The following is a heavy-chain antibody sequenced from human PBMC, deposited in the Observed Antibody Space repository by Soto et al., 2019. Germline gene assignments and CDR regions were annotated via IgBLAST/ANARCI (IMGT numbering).Heavy chain of an antibody. CDR1: GFTCSHYA. CDR2: MSYDGSNE. V-gene: IGHV3-30*18. D-gene: IGHD1-26*01. Sequence: QVQLVESGGGVVQPGRSLRLSCAASGFTCSHYAMHLVRQAPGKGLEWVALMSYDGSNEYYADSVKGRFTISRDNSKNTLYLHMNSLGAADTAVYYCAKDGSHNFDYWGQGTLVTVSS. CDR3: AKDGSHNFDY. J-gene: IGHJ4*02.